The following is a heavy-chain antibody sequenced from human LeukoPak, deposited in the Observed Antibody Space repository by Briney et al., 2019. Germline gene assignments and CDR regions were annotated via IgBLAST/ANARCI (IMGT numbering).Heavy chain of an antibody. CDR1: GYTFTSYD. D-gene: IGHD4-23*01. J-gene: IGHJ4*02. CDR2: MNPNSGNT. V-gene: IGHV1-8*01. CDR3: ARGEINYGGNSLDFDY. Sequence: ASVKVSCKASGYTFTSYDINWVRQATGQGLEWMGWMNPNSGNTGYARKFQGRVTMTRNTSISTAYMELSSLRSEDTAVYYCARGEINYGGNSLDFDYWGQGTLVTVSS.